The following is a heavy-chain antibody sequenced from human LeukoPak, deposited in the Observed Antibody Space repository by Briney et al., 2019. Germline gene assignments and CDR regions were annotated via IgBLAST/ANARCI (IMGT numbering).Heavy chain of an antibody. V-gene: IGHV4-59*01. CDR1: GDSISTYY. Sequence: SETLSLTCTVSGDSISTYYWSWIRQSPERGLEWIGYILYTGNTNYNPSLKSRVTISIDTSKKQFSLNLSSVTAADTAVYYCATAGGSYYSGWEFDSWGQGTLVTVSS. D-gene: IGHD2-15*01. CDR3: ATAGGSYYSGWEFDS. CDR2: ILYTGNT. J-gene: IGHJ4*02.